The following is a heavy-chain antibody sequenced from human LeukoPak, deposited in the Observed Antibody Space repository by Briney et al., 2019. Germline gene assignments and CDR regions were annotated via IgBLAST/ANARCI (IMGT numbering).Heavy chain of an antibody. CDR2: IYYSGST. CDR3: ATSYSSGSFDL. Sequence: SETLSLTCTVSGDSISSYYWSWIRQPPGKGLEWIGYIYYSGSTKYNASLKSRVTISLDTSNNQFSLKLRSMTAADTAVYSCATSYSSGSFDLWGQGTLVIASS. J-gene: IGHJ4*02. CDR1: GDSISSYY. D-gene: IGHD6-19*01. V-gene: IGHV4-59*01.